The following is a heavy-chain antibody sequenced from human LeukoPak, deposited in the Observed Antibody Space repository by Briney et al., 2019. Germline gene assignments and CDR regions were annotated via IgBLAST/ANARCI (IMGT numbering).Heavy chain of an antibody. Sequence: GGSLRLSCAASGFIFSSYSMNWVRQAPGKGLEWVSSISSSSSYIFYTDSVKGRFTISRDDAKNSLGLQLSSLRVEDTAVYYCARHSSSAIPPVGPWGQGTLVTVSS. CDR2: ISSSSSYI. J-gene: IGHJ5*02. CDR3: ARHSSSAIPPVGP. V-gene: IGHV3-21*01. CDR1: GFIFSSYS.